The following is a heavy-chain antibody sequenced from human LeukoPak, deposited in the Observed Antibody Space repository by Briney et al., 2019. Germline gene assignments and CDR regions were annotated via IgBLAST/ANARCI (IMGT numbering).Heavy chain of an antibody. CDR1: GGSITDYY. CDR3: ARDLKLDGSSGYYAFDI. V-gene: IGHV4-59*01. J-gene: IGHJ3*02. D-gene: IGHD3-22*01. Sequence: PSEILSLTCTVSGGSITDYYWGWIRQPPGKGLEWIGYDYYSGSSNYNPSLKSRVTISVDTSKNQFSLKMSSVTAADTAVYYCARDLKLDGSSGYYAFDIWGQGTMVTVSS. CDR2: DYYSGSS.